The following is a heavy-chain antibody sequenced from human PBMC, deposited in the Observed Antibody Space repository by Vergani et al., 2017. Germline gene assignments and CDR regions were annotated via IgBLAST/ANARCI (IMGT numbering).Heavy chain of an antibody. CDR2: TRNKANSYTT. V-gene: IGHV3-72*01. Sequence: EVQLVESGGGLVQPGGSLRLSCAASGFTFSDHYMDWVRQAPGKGLEWVGRTRNKANSYTTEYAASVKGRFTISRDNSKNTLYLQMNSLRAEDTAVYYCAKDGTDNPLYYYMDVWGKGTTVTVSS. CDR3: AKDGTDNPLYYYMDV. D-gene: IGHD1-1*01. J-gene: IGHJ6*03. CDR1: GFTFSDHY.